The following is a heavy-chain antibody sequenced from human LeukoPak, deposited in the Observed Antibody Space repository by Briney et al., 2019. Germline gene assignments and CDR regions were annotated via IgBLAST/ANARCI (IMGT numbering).Heavy chain of an antibody. CDR3: ARAGYCGDGGCRGGSAFDI. Sequence: GASVRVSCKTSGYTFSNYDIYWVRQAPGQGLECMGWISGYTGDTKYAHILQGRFTVTTDTSTSTAYMELRSLTYDDTAVYYCARAGYCGDGGCRGGSAFDIWGQGTMVTVSS. J-gene: IGHJ3*02. CDR2: ISGYTGDT. D-gene: IGHD2-15*01. CDR1: GYTFSNYD. V-gene: IGHV1-18*01.